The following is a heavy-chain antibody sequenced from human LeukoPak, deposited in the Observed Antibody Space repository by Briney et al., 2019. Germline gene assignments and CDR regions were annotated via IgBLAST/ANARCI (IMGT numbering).Heavy chain of an antibody. CDR3: ARDRCAGCWYFDL. CDR1: GGSISSGSYY. J-gene: IGHJ2*01. Sequence: SQTLSLTCTVSGGSISSGSYYWSWIRQPAGKGLEWIGRIYTSGSTNYNPSLKSRVTISVDTSKNQFSLNLSSVTAADTAVYYCARDRCAGCWYFDLWGRGTLVTVSS. D-gene: IGHD4-17*01. CDR2: IYTSGST. V-gene: IGHV4-61*02.